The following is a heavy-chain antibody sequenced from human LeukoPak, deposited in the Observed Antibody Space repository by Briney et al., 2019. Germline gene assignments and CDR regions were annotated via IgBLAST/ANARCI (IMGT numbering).Heavy chain of an antibody. D-gene: IGHD3-10*01. CDR1: GYTFTSYG. V-gene: IGHV1-18*01. Sequence: ASVKVSCKASGYTFTSYGISWVRQAPGQGLEWMGWISAYNGNTNYAQKLQGRVTMTTDTSTSTAYMELRGLRSDDTAVYYCARDLLLWFGELYHWFDPWGQGTLVTVSS. CDR2: ISAYNGNT. J-gene: IGHJ5*02. CDR3: ARDLLLWFGELYHWFDP.